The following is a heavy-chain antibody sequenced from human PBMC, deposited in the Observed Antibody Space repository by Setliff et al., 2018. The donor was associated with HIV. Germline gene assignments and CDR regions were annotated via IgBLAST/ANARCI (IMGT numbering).Heavy chain of an antibody. CDR1: GGTFSSYG. Sequence: ASVKVSCKASGGTFSSYGINWVRQAPGQGLEWMGGIIPILGIANYAQKFQGRVTINADKSTSTAYMELSSLRSEDTAVYYCATDGIGGWLRPMPDYWGQGTQVTVSS. CDR2: IIPILGIA. D-gene: IGHD5-12*01. CDR3: ATDGIGGWLRPMPDY. V-gene: IGHV1-69*10. J-gene: IGHJ4*02.